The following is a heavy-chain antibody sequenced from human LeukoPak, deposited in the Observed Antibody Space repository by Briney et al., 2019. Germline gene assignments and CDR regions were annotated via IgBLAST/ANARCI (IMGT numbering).Heavy chain of an antibody. V-gene: IGHV3-74*01. CDR2: INSDGSAT. Sequence: GGSLRLSCAASGFPFSGYWMHWVRQVPGKGLLWVSRINSDGSATIYADSVRGRFTISRDNAKNTLYLQMSGLRVEDTAVYHCASDSPYYGMDVWGQGTTVTVSS. CDR3: ASDSPYYGMDV. J-gene: IGHJ6*02. CDR1: GFPFSGYW.